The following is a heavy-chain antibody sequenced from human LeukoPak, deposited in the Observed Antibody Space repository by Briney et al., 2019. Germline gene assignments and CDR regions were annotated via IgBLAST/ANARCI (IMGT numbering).Heavy chain of an antibody. V-gene: IGHV3-7*01. CDR2: INKEGNRK. CDR1: GFPLSYSW. Sequence: PGGSLRLSCAASGFPLSYSWMTWVRHAPGGGLEWVANINKEGNRKNYVDPVKGRFGISRDNANNSMLLQMTSLRAEDASVYFCARDAGWGDYDLWGQGTTVTVSS. CDR3: ARDAGWGDYDL. D-gene: IGHD4-17*01. J-gene: IGHJ6*02.